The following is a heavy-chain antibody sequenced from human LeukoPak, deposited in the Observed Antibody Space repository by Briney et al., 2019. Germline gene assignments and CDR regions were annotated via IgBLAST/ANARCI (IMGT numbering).Heavy chain of an antibody. CDR2: ISSSGSTI. CDR1: GFTFSSYE. Sequence: GGSLRLSCAASGFTFSSYEMNWVRQAPGKGLEWVSYISSSGSTIYYADSVKGRFTISRDNAKNSLYLQMNSLRAEDTAVYYCARGGGDYEDPFDIWAKGQWSPSLQ. CDR3: ARGGGDYEDPFDI. J-gene: IGHJ3*02. D-gene: IGHD4-17*01. V-gene: IGHV3-48*03.